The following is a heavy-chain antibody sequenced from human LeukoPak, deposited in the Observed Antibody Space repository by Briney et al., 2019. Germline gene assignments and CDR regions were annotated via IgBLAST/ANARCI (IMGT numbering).Heavy chain of an antibody. V-gene: IGHV1-2*02. CDR3: ARDALYCSGDSCYPYYFDS. D-gene: IGHD2-15*01. CDR2: INPNSGGT. CDR1: GYTFSGYY. J-gene: IGHJ4*02. Sequence: GASVKVSCKASGYTFSGYYMHWVRQAPGQGLEWMGWINPNSGGTNYAQKFQGRVTMTRDTSISTAYMELSRLRSDDTAVYYCARDALYCSGDSCYPYYFDSWGQGTLVTVSS.